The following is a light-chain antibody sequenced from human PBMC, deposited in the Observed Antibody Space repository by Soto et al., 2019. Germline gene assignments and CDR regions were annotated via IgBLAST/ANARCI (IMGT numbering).Light chain of an antibody. V-gene: IGLV2-14*01. CDR3: SSYGSGTTLVL. CDR1: SSDIGGYNY. J-gene: IGLJ2*01. CDR2: EVS. Sequence: QSALTQPASVSGSPGQSITISCTGTSSDIGGYNYVSWFQQHPPKAPKLMIYEVSHRASRVSNRFSGSKSGNTASLTISGLQAEDEADYYCSSYGSGTTLVLFGGGTKLTVL.